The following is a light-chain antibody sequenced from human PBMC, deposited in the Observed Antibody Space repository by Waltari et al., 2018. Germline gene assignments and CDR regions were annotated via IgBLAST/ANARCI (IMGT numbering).Light chain of an antibody. Sequence: DIQMTQSPSSLSAYVGDRVTITCRASQSISSYLNWYQQKPGKAPKLLIYAASSLQSGVPSRFSGSGSGTDFTLTISSLQPEDFATYYCQQSYSTPPWPFGQGTKVEIK. CDR3: QQSYSTPPWP. CDR2: AAS. V-gene: IGKV1-39*01. J-gene: IGKJ1*01. CDR1: QSISSY.